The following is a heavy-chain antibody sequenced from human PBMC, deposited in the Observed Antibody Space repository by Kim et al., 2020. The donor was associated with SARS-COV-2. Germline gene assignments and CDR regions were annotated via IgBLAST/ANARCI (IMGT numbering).Heavy chain of an antibody. CDR3: VAGGTYLGV. V-gene: IGHV3-7*01. D-gene: IGHD3-16*01. J-gene: IGHJ4*02. CDR1: GFTFQKYC. CDR2: INQDESEK. Sequence: GGSLRLSCIVSGFTFQKYCMTWVRQAPGKGLAWVANINQDESEKFYVDSVKGRFTVSRDNDRNSLYLQMDSLRAEDTAVYYCVAGGTYLGVWGQGTLVTVSS.